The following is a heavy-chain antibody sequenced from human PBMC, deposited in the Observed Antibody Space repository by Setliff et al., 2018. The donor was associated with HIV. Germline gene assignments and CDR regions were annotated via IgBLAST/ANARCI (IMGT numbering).Heavy chain of an antibody. CDR1: GYSINIAYY. J-gene: IGHJ6*03. Sequence: SETLSLTCAVSGYSINIAYYWGWIRQPPGKRLEWLGSIYDSGSTSYNPSLSSRLTISVDTSKNQFSLRLRSVTAADTGVYYCARHRDPPGSRWIYYYYYMDLWGEGTTVTVSS. CDR2: IYDSGST. D-gene: IGHD6-13*01. CDR3: ARHRDPPGSRWIYYYYYMDL. V-gene: IGHV4-38-2*01.